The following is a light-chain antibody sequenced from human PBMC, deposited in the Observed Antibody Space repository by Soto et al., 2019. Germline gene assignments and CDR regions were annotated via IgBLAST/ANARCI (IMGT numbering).Light chain of an antibody. V-gene: IGKV1-27*01. J-gene: IGKJ3*01. CDR3: QKYNSVPFT. Sequence: DIQMTQSPSSLSASVGDRVTITCRASQVISNHLAWYQQKPGKVPKLLINAASTLQSGVPSRFSGGGSGTDFTLTISSLQPEDVATYYCQKYNSVPFTFGPGTKVEIK. CDR1: QVISNH. CDR2: AAS.